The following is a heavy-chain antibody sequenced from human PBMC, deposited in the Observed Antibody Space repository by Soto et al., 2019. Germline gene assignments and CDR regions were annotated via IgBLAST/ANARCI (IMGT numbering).Heavy chain of an antibody. CDR1: GGTFSSYA. CDR3: ASYAWRGPGSSGHPFDY. CDR2: IIPIFGTA. D-gene: IGHD3-22*01. Sequence: QVQLVQSGAEVKKPGSSVKVSCKASGGTFSSYAISWVRQAPGQGLEWMGGIIPIFGTANYAQKFQGRVTITADESTSTAYMELSSLRSEDTAVYYCASYAWRGPGSSGHPFDYWGQGTLVTVSS. V-gene: IGHV1-69*01. J-gene: IGHJ4*02.